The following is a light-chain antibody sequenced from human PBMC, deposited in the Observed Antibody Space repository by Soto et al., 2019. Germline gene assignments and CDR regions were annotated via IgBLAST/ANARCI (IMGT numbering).Light chain of an antibody. Sequence: EIVLTQSPDTLYLSPGEGVTLSCRASETVRAYLAWHQQQPGQAHMLLIFGASTRASGIPDRFSGSGSVTYFTLPINRLEPDDFVLYYCQQYDTSPYTFGQGTKREIK. CDR1: ETVRAY. J-gene: IGKJ2*01. CDR2: GAS. V-gene: IGKV3-20*01. CDR3: QQYDTSPYT.